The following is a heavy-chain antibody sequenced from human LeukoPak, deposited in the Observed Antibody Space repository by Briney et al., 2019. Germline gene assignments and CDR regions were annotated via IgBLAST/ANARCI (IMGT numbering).Heavy chain of an antibody. CDR1: GDSFSSNASS. J-gene: IGHJ5*02. Sequence: SQTLSLTCAISGDSFSSNASSWNRIRQSPSRGIEWLGRTYYRSKWYYDYAVSVKSRIAISPGTSKNQFSLQLNSVTPEDAAVYYCTRGSYFDPWGQGTLVTVSS. CDR3: TRGSYFDP. CDR2: TYYRSKWYY. V-gene: IGHV6-1*01.